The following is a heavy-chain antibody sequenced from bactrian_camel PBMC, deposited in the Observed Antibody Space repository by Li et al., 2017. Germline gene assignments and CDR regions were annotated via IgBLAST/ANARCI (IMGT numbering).Heavy chain of an antibody. CDR2: IDISGST. D-gene: IGHD1*01. CDR1: GYTYSSHC. Sequence: QVQLVESGGGSVQAGGSLRLSCAASGYTYSSHCMGWFRQAPGKEREGIAAIDISGSTTYTYAVQGRFTISRDNAKNTMYLQMDNLIPEDTAMYYCAVDINYRQVAEGDYCARLEYELWGQGTQVTVS. V-gene: IGHV3S53*01. CDR3: AVDINYRQVAEGDYCARLEYEL. J-gene: IGHJ4*01.